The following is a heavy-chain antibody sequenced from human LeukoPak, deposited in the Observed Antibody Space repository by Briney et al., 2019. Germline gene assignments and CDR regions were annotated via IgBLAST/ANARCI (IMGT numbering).Heavy chain of an antibody. CDR2: THHTGSS. Sequence: SETLSLTCTVSGDPVSSGDFYWSWIRQSPGRGLQWIAYTHHTGSSNYSPSLRSRVTISMDTSKNQFSLNLNSVTAADTAVYYCARQLAQAEGRAFNIWGQGTKVTVSS. V-gene: IGHV4-61*08. J-gene: IGHJ3*02. CDR3: ARQLAQAEGRAFNI. D-gene: IGHD6-19*01. CDR1: GDPVSSGDFY.